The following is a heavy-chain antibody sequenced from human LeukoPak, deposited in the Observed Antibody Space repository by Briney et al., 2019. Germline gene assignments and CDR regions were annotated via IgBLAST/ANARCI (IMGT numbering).Heavy chain of an antibody. D-gene: IGHD3-9*01. V-gene: IGHV3-9*01. CDR2: ISWNSGSI. Sequence: GRSLRLSCAASGFTFDDYAMHWVRQAPGKGLEWVSGISWNSGSIGYADSVKGRFTISRDNAKNSLYLQMNSLRADDTAVYYCAKGCHYDILTGYYLSGFDYWGQGTLVAVSS. CDR1: GFTFDDYA. J-gene: IGHJ4*02. CDR3: AKGCHYDILTGYYLSGFDY.